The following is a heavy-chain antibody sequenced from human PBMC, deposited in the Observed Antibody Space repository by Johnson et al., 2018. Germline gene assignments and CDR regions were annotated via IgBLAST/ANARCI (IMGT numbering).Heavy chain of an antibody. CDR2: ISSSSNTI. J-gene: IGHJ1*01. Sequence: VQLVESGGGLVQPGGSLRLSCAASGFTFSSYSMNWVRQAPGKGLEWVSYISSSSNTIYYADSVKGRFTISSDNAKNSLYLQMNSLRAEDTAVYYCARAPTQSAEYFQHWGQGTLVTVSS. V-gene: IGHV3-48*01. CDR1: GFTFSSYS. D-gene: IGHD2-15*01. CDR3: ARAPTQSAEYFQH.